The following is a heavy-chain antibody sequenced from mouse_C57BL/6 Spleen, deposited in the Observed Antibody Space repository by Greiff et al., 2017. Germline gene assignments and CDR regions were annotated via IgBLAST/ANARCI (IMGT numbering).Heavy chain of an antibody. CDR1: GYTFTDYY. V-gene: IGHV1-26*01. D-gene: IGHD2-4*01. J-gene: IGHJ2*01. CDR3: ASIYDYDVGFDD. CDR2: INPNNGGT. Sequence: EVQLQQSGPELVKPGASVKISCKASGYTFTDYYMNWVKQSHGKSLEWIGDINPNNGGTSYNQKFKGKATLTVDKSSSTAYMELRSLTSEDSAVYYCASIYDYDVGFDDWGQGTTLTVSS.